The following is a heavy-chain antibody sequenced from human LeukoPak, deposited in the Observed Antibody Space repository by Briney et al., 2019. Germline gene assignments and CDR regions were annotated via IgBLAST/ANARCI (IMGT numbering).Heavy chain of an antibody. CDR2: ISSSSSYI. CDR1: GFTFSSYS. Sequence: GGSLRLSCAASGFTFSSYSMNWVRQAPGKGLEWVSSISSSSSYIYYADSVKGRSTISRDNAKNSLYLQMNSLRAEDTAVYYCARDTNRLRFLEWLPDYFDYWGQGTLVTVSS. CDR3: ARDTNRLRFLEWLPDYFDY. V-gene: IGHV3-21*01. J-gene: IGHJ4*02. D-gene: IGHD3-3*01.